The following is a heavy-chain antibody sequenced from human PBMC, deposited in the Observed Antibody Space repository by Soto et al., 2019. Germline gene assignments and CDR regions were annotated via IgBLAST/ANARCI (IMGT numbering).Heavy chain of an antibody. J-gene: IGHJ6*02. CDR2: IYYSGST. CDR3: ARENGGYRWGTRHYYYGMDV. V-gene: IGHV4-59*01. Sequence: SETLSLTCTASCGSISSYYWSWIRQPPWKGLEWIGYIYYSGSTNYNPSLKSRVTISVHTSKNQFSLKLSSVTAADTAVYYCARENGGYRWGTRHYYYGMDVWGQGTTVT. D-gene: IGHD2-8*01. CDR1: CGSISSYY.